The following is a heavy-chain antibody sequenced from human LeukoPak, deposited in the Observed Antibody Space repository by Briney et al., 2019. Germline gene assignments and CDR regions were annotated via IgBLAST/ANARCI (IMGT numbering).Heavy chain of an antibody. CDR1: GFTFSSYA. CDR2: ISTSGGST. CDR3: AGGQRTTVTRGGCCGY. J-gene: IGHJ4*02. Sequence: GGSLRLSCAASGFTFSSYAMSWVRQAPGKGLEWVSGISTSGGSTYFADSVKGRFTISRDNSKNTLYLQMNSLRAEDTAVYYCAGGQRTTVTRGGCCGYWGQGTLVTVSS. D-gene: IGHD4-17*01. V-gene: IGHV3-23*01.